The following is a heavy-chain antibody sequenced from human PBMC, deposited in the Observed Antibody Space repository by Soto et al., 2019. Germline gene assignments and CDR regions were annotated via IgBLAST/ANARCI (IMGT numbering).Heavy chain of an antibody. CDR3: AKGYGSGSYYRS. V-gene: IGHV1-2*02. D-gene: IGHD3-10*01. CDR1: GYIFTGYY. J-gene: IGHJ5*02. CDR2: INPDSGGT. Sequence: ASVKVSCKASGYIFTGYYMHWVRQAPGQGLEWMGWINPDSGGTNYAQKFQGRVTMTRDTSITTAYMELSRLRSDDTAVYYCAKGYGSGSYYRSWGQGTLVTVSS.